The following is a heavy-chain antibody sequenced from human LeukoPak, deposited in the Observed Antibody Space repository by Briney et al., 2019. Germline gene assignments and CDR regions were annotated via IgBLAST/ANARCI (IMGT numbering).Heavy chain of an antibody. CDR1: GYTFTSYA. CDR2: INAGNGNT. CDR3: ARYRRGQQLIDY. D-gene: IGHD6-13*01. V-gene: IGHV1-3*01. J-gene: IGHJ4*02. Sequence: ASVKVSCKASGYTFTSYAMHWVRQAPGQRLEWTGWINAGNGNTKYSQKFQGRVTITRDTSASTAYMELSSLRSEDTAVYYCARYRRGQQLIDYWGQGTLVTVSS.